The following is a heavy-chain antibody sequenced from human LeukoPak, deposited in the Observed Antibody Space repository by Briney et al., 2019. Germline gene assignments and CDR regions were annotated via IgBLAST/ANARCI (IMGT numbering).Heavy chain of an antibody. V-gene: IGHV3-7*03. CDR3: AKVVGSWSNYYYYGMDV. CDR2: MKQDGSEK. Sequence: GGSLRLSCTASGFTFRTYWMSWVRQAPGQGLEWVAKMKQDGSEKHYVDSVKGRFTISRDNAKNSLYLQMNSLRAEDTAVYYCAKVVGSWSNYYYYGMDVWGQGTTVTVSS. D-gene: IGHD6-13*01. CDR1: GFTFRTYW. J-gene: IGHJ6*02.